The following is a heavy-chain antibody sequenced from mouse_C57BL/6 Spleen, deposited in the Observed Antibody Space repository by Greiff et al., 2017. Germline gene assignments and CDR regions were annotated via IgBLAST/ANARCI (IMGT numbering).Heavy chain of an antibody. J-gene: IGHJ2*01. V-gene: IGHV1-69*01. CDR2: IDPSDSYT. CDR3: ARAAAAQAGEYYFDY. CDR1: GYTFTSYW. D-gene: IGHD3-2*02. Sequence: VKLQQPGAELVMPGASVKLSCKASGYTFTSYWMHWVKQRPGQGLEWIGEIDPSDSYTNYNQKFKGKSTLTVDKSSSTAYMQLSSLTSEDSAVYYCARAAAAQAGEYYFDYWGQGTTLTVSS.